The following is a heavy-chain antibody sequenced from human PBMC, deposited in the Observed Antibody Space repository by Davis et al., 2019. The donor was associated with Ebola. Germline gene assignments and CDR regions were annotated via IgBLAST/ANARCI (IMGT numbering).Heavy chain of an antibody. J-gene: IGHJ4*02. V-gene: IGHV1-18*01. CDR3: ARAHYYDSSGYYAY. D-gene: IGHD3-22*01. CDR1: GYTFTSYG. Sequence: ASVKVSCKASGYTFTSYGISWVRQAPGQGLEWMGWISAYNGNTNYAQKLQGRVTMTTDTSTSTAYMELRSLRSDDTAVYYCARAHYYDSSGYYAYWGQGTLVTVSS. CDR2: ISAYNGNT.